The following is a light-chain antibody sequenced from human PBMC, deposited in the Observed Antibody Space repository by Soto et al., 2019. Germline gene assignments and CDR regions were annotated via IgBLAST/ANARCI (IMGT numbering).Light chain of an antibody. CDR2: EVS. Sequence: QSALTQPASVSGSPGQSITISCTGTSSDVGGYNYVSWYQQHPGKAAKLMIYEVSNRPSGVSNRFSGSKSGNTASLTISGLQAEDEAVYYCSSYTNSSTLGVFGTGTKLTVL. CDR1: SSDVGGYNY. J-gene: IGLJ1*01. CDR3: SSYTNSSTLGV. V-gene: IGLV2-14*01.